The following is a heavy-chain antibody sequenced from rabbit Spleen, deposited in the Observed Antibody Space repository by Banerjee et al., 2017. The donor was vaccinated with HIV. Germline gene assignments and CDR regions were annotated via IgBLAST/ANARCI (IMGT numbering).Heavy chain of an antibody. CDR3: ARDLLGVIGWNFNL. V-gene: IGHV1S40*01. Sequence: QSLEESGGGLVKPGASLTLTCKASGFSFSSGYDMCWVRQAPGKGLEWIACIDAGSSGFTYFATWAKGRFTCSKTSSTTVTLQMTSLTVADTATCFCARDLLGVIGWNFNLWGPGTLVTVS. CDR2: IDAGSSGFT. J-gene: IGHJ4*01. CDR1: GFSFSSGYD. D-gene: IGHD1-1*01.